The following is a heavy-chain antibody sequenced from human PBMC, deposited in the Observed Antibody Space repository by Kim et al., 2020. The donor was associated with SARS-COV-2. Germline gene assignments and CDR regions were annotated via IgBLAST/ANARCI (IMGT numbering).Heavy chain of an antibody. CDR2: INHSGST. Sequence: SETLSLTCAVYGGSFSGYYWSWIRQPPGKGLEWIGEINHSGSTNYNPSLKSRVTISVDTSKNQFSLKLSSVTAADTAVYYCARGPRSGYCSSTSCYSWGYYYGMDVWGQGTTVTVSS. CDR3: ARGPRSGYCSSTSCYSWGYYYGMDV. V-gene: IGHV4-34*01. J-gene: IGHJ6*02. D-gene: IGHD2-2*01. CDR1: GGSFSGYY.